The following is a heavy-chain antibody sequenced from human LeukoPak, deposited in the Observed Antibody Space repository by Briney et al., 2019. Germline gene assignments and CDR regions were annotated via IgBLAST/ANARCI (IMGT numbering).Heavy chain of an antibody. CDR3: AKDVYSSSDWFDP. CDR1: GFTFSSYA. J-gene: IGHJ5*02. CDR2: ISGSGGNT. D-gene: IGHD6-13*01. Sequence: GGSLRLSCAASGFTFSSYAMSWVRQAPGKGLEWVSAISGSGGNTYYAGSVKGRFTISRDNSKNTLYLQMNSLRAEDTAIYYCAKDVYSSSDWFDPWGQGTLVTVSP. V-gene: IGHV3-23*01.